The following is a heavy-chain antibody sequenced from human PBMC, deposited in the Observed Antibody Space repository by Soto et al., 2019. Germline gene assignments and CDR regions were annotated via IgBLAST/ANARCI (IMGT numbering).Heavy chain of an antibody. J-gene: IGHJ6*02. CDR2: ISRSSTCI. D-gene: IGHD3-10*01. V-gene: IGHV3-48*02. CDR1: GFTFSLYS. CDR3: ARAVTWGLDV. Sequence: EVQLVESGGGLVQPGGSLRLSCAASGFTFSLYSMSWVRQAPGKGLEWVSYISRSSTCIHYADSGKGRFTISRDDATNSMHLQMNSLRDGDTAVYYCARAVTWGLDVWGQGTTVSISS.